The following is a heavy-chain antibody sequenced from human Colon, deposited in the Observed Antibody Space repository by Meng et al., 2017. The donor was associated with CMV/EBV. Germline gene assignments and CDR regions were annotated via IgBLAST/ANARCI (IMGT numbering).Heavy chain of an antibody. Sequence: AAQISCKAASGSFSSYAISWVRQAPGQGLEWMGGIIPILGIANYAQKFQGRVTITADKSTSTAYMELSSLRSEDTAVYYCARGGEIIVVVPAAIGYGMDVWGQGTTVTVSS. D-gene: IGHD2-2*02. CDR2: IIPILGIA. J-gene: IGHJ6*02. V-gene: IGHV1-69*04. CDR3: ARGGEIIVVVPAAIGYGMDV. CDR1: SGSFSSYA.